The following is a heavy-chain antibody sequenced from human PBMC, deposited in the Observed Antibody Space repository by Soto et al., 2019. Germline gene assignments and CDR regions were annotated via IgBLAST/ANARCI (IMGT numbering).Heavy chain of an antibody. CDR2: IIPIFGTA. V-gene: IGHV1-69*13. Sequence: SVKVSCKXSGGTFSSYAISWVRQAPGQGLEWMGGIIPIFGTANYAQKFQGRVTITADESTSTAYMELSSLRSEDTAVYYCARDLGPGDYSNYDYYYGMDVWGQGTTVTVSS. CDR1: GGTFSSYA. CDR3: ARDLGPGDYSNYDYYYGMDV. J-gene: IGHJ6*02. D-gene: IGHD4-4*01.